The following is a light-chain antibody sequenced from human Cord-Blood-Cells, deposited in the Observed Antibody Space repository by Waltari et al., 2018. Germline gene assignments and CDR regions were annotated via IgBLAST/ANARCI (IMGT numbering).Light chain of an antibody. V-gene: IGLV2-23*02. Sequence: QSALTQPASVSGSPGQSITISCTGTSSDVGSYNLVSWYQQHPGKAPKLMIYEVSKRPSGVSNRLSGSKSGNTASLTISGLQAEDEADYYGCSYAGSSTPVVFGGGTKLTVL. CDR3: CSYAGSSTPVV. CDR1: SSDVGSYNL. CDR2: EVS. J-gene: IGLJ2*01.